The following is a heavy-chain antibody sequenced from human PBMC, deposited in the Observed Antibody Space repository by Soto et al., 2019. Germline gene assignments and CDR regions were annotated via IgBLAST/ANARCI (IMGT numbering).Heavy chain of an antibody. V-gene: IGHV1-2*02. CDR1: GYTFTGYY. D-gene: IGHD3-16*02. J-gene: IGHJ4*02. CDR3: ARAVNYDYVWGSYRRYYFDY. Sequence: ASVKVSCKASGYTFTGYYMHWVRQAPGQGLEWMGWINPNSGGTNYAQKFQGRVTMTRDTSISTAYMELSRLRSDDTAVYYCARAVNYDYVWGSYRRYYFDYWGQGTLVTVPQ. CDR2: INPNSGGT.